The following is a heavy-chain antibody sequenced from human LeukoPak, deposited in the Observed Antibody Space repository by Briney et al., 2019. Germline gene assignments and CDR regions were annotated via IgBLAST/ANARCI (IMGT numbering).Heavy chain of an antibody. D-gene: IGHD6-19*01. CDR2: ISGSGGST. J-gene: IGHJ4*02. Sequence: GGSLRLSCAASGFTFSDYYMSWIRQAPGKGLEWVSAISGSGGSTYYADSVKGRFTISRDNSKNTLYLQMNSLRAEDTAVYYCAKPHHRPVAGTKYYFDYWGQGTLVTVSS. V-gene: IGHV3-23*01. CDR3: AKPHHRPVAGTKYYFDY. CDR1: GFTFSDYY.